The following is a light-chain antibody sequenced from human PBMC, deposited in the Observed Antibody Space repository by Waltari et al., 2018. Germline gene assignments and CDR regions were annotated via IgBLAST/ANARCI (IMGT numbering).Light chain of an antibody. CDR1: SSNVGKNF. Sequence: QSVLTQPPSVSAAPGQTVPISCSGSSSNVGKNFVSWYQQIPGPAPKLVIYENHKRPSGIPDRFSGSKSGTSATLAIAGLQTGDEADYYCGTWDSSLSAWVFGGGTKLTVL. J-gene: IGLJ3*02. V-gene: IGLV1-51*02. CDR3: GTWDSSLSAWV. CDR2: ENH.